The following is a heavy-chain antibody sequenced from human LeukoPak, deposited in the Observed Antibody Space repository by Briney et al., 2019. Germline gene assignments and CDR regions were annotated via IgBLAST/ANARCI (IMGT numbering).Heavy chain of an antibody. CDR3: TRARGAYDYYDSSGYSYYYMDV. CDR1: GFTFSSYD. Sequence: GGSLRLSCAASGFTFSSYDMTWVRQAPGKGLEWVGFIRSKAYGGTTEYAASVTGRYTISRDDSKSIAYLQMNSLKTEDTVVYYCTRARGAYDYYDSSGYSYYYMDVWGKGTTVTISS. D-gene: IGHD3-22*01. CDR2: IRSKAYGGTT. J-gene: IGHJ6*03. V-gene: IGHV3-49*04.